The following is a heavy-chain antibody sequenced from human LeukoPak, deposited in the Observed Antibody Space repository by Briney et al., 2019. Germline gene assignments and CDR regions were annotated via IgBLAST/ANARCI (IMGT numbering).Heavy chain of an antibody. CDR3: AKDQDIAAADYYFDY. D-gene: IGHD6-13*01. CDR2: ISYDGNNR. Sequence: GGSLRLSCAASGFTFSSYGIHWVRQAPGKGLEWVAVISYDGNNRYSADSVKGRFTISRDNSKNTLYLQMNSLRAEDTAVYYCAKDQDIAAADYYFDYWGQGTLVTVSS. CDR1: GFTFSSYG. V-gene: IGHV3-30*18. J-gene: IGHJ4*02.